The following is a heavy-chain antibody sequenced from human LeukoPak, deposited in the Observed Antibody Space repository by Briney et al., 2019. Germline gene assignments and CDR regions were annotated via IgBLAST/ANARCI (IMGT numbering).Heavy chain of an antibody. CDR2: INHSGST. D-gene: IGHD3-9*01. J-gene: IGHJ4*02. CDR1: GGSFSGYY. CDR3: ARGVRDYDILNY. V-gene: IGHV4-34*01. Sequence: SETLSLTCAVSGGSFSGYYWSWIRQPPGKGLEWIGEINHSGSTNYDPSPKSRVTLSVDTSKNQFSLKLSSVTAADTAVYYCARGVRDYDILNYWGQGTLVTVSS.